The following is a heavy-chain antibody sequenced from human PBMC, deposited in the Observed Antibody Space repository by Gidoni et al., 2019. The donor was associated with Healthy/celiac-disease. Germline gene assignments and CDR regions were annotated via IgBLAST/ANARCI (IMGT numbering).Heavy chain of an antibody. J-gene: IGHJ6*02. Sequence: EVQLVESGGGLVQPGGSLSLPCAAPGFTFSIYWMHWVRQAPGKGRVWVPGINSDGSSTSYADSVKGRFTISRDNAKNTLYLQMNSLRAEDTAVYYCAREPIGDGSSSFYYYGMDVWGQGTTVTVSS. CDR3: AREPIGDGSSSFYYYGMDV. CDR2: INSDGSST. D-gene: IGHD6-6*01. V-gene: IGHV3-74*01. CDR1: GFTFSIYW.